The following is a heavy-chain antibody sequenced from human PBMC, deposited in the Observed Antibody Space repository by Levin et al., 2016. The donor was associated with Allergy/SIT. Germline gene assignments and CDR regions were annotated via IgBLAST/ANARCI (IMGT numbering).Heavy chain of an antibody. CDR3: AKGSHYYDSSDPTDAFDI. Sequence: VRQAPGKGLEWVAVISYDGSNKYYADSVKGRFTISRDNSKNTLYLQMNSLRAEDTAVYYCAKGSHYYDSSDPTDAFDIWGQGTMVTVSS. V-gene: IGHV3-30*18. CDR2: ISYDGSNK. J-gene: IGHJ3*02. D-gene: IGHD3-22*01.